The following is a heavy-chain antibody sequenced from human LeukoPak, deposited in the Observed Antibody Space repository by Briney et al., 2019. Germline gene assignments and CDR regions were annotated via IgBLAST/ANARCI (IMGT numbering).Heavy chain of an antibody. V-gene: IGHV1-18*04. CDR2: ISAYNGNT. CDR3: ARERSLDYDFWSGYYRAPHAFDI. D-gene: IGHD3-3*01. CDR1: GYTFTGYY. Sequence: ASVKVSCKASGYTFTGYYMHWVRQAPGQGLEWMGWISAYNGNTNYAQKLQGRVTMTTDTSTSTAYMELRSLRSDDTAVYYCARERSLDYDFWSGYYRAPHAFDIWGQGTMVTVSS. J-gene: IGHJ3*02.